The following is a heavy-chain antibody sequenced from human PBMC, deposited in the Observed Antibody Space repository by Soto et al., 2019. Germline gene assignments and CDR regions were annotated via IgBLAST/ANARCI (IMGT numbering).Heavy chain of an antibody. Sequence: EVQLLESGGGFVQPGGSLRLSCAASGFRFSDFAMTWVRQAPGRGLEWVSAITVTASSTYYADSVKGRFTISRDNSKNTLYLQINSLRAEDTAIYYCAKGAEGYVVSSLDSWGQGTLVTVSS. CDR2: ITVTASST. J-gene: IGHJ4*02. CDR3: AKGAEGYVVSSLDS. D-gene: IGHD5-12*01. V-gene: IGHV3-23*01. CDR1: GFRFSDFA.